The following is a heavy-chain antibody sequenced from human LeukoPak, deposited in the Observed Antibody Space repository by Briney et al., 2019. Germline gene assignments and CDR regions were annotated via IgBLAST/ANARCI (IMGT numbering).Heavy chain of an antibody. CDR2: IIPILGIA. D-gene: IGHD3-9*01. V-gene: IGHV1-69*04. Sequence: GASVKVSCKVSGGTFSSYAISWVRQAPGQGLEWMGRIIPILGIANYAQKFQGRVTITADKSTSTAYMELSSLRSEDTAVYYCASLYYDILTGYTYWGQGTLVTVSS. CDR3: ASLYYDILTGYTY. CDR1: GGTFSSYA. J-gene: IGHJ4*02.